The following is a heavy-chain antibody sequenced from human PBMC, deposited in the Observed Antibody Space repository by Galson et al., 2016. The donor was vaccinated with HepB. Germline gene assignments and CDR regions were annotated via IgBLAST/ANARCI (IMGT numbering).Heavy chain of an antibody. J-gene: IGHJ6*02. Sequence: SVKVSCKASGYTLTGYYMHWVRQAPGQGLEWMGWINPDTGGANYAQKFQGRVTMTRDTSISTAYMELSSLRSDDTAMYYCARDPMYRTNYYYGMDVWGQGTTVTVSS. CDR3: ARDPMYRTNYYYGMDV. CDR1: GYTLTGYY. V-gene: IGHV1-2*02. D-gene: IGHD1/OR15-1a*01. CDR2: INPDTGGA.